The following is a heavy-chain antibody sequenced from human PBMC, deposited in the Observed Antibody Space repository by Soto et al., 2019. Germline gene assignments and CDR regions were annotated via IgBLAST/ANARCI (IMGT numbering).Heavy chain of an antibody. CDR1: GGTFSSYA. CDR2: IIPIFGTA. CDR3: ARVSYDYGDTRWFDP. D-gene: IGHD4-17*01. Sequence: QVQLVQSGAEVKKPGSSVKVSCKASGGTFSSYAISWVRQAPGQGLEWMGGIIPIFGTANYAQKFQGRVTITADEFTSSAYMGLSSLRSEDTAVYYCARVSYDYGDTRWFDPWGQGTLVTVSS. J-gene: IGHJ5*02. V-gene: IGHV1-69*12.